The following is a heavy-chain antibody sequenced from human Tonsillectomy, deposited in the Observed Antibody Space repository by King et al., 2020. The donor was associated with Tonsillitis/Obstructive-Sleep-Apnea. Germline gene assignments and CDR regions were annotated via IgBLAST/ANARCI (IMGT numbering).Heavy chain of an antibody. CDR2: ISGDGGST. D-gene: IGHD3-10*01. J-gene: IGHJ6*03. CDR3: AKDMSYGSGTYPNYMDV. Sequence: VQLVESGGGVVQPGGSLRLSCAASGFTFDDYAMHWVRQAPGKGLEWVSLISGDGGSTYYADSVKGRFAISRDNSKNSLYVHMNSLRTEDTALYYCAKDMSYGSGTYPNYMDVWGKGTTVTVSS. CDR1: GFTFDDYA. V-gene: IGHV3-43*02.